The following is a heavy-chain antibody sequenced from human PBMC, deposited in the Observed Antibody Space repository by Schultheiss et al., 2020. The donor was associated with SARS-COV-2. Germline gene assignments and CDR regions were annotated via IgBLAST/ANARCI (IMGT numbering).Heavy chain of an antibody. CDR3: AKVAYCSNRSCYNNWFDP. CDR2: IKSKTDGGTT. CDR1: GFTFSNAW. Sequence: GESLKISCAASGFTFSNAWMSWVRQAPGKGLEWVGRIKSKTDGGTTDYAAPVKGRFTISRDDSKNTLYLQMNSLRAEDTAIYYCAKVAYCSNRSCYNNWFDPWGQGTLVTVSS. J-gene: IGHJ5*02. V-gene: IGHV3-15*01. D-gene: IGHD2-2*01.